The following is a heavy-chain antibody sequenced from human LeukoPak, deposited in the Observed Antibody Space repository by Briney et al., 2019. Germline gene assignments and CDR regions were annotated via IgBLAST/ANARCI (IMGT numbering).Heavy chain of an antibody. CDR3: ARGGSGYVLFGY. CDR1: GGSISSSSYY. Sequence: SETLSLTCTVSGGSISSSSYYWGWIRQPPGKGLEWIGSIYYSGSTYYNPSLKSRVTISVDTSKNQFSLKLSSVTAADTAVYYCARGGSGYVLFGYWGQGTLVTVSS. V-gene: IGHV4-39*07. D-gene: IGHD5-12*01. J-gene: IGHJ4*02. CDR2: IYYSGST.